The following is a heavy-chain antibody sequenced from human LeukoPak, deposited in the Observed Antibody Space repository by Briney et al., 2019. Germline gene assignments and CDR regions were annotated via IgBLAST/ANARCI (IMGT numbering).Heavy chain of an antibody. J-gene: IGHJ6*02. CDR1: EFTFNSYP. Sequence: GGSLRLSCAASEFTFNSYPMNWVRQAPGKGLEWVSTISGSGGNTYYADSVKGRFTISRDNSKNTLYLQMNSLRAEDTAVYYCAKGTSACYYYGMDVWGQGTTVTVSS. D-gene: IGHD2-2*01. CDR3: AKGTSACYYYGMDV. V-gene: IGHV3-23*01. CDR2: ISGSGGNT.